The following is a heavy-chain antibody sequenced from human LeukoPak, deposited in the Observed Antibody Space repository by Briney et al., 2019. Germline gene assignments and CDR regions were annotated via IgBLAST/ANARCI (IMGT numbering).Heavy chain of an antibody. D-gene: IGHD6-19*01. CDR3: ASARGIAVAGGTYYFDY. CDR2: IYPGDSDT. J-gene: IGHJ4*02. Sequence: GESLKISCQGSGYSFTNYWIGWVRQMPGKGLEWMGTIYPGDSDTRYSPSFQGQVTISADKSISTAYLQWSSLKASDTAMYYCASARGIAVAGGTYYFDYWGQGTLVTVSS. CDR1: GYSFTNYW. V-gene: IGHV5-51*01.